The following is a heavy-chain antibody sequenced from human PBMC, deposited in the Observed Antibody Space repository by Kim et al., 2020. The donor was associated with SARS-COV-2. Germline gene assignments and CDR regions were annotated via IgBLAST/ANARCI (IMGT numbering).Heavy chain of an antibody. D-gene: IGHD3-22*01. J-gene: IGHJ4*02. CDR3: VKEAAFTTIVVDYYFDF. V-gene: IGHV3-30*02. Sequence: LEGRFSISRDNSKNTLYLQMNSLRSEDTALYYCVKEAAFTTIVVDYYFDFWGQGTLVTVSS.